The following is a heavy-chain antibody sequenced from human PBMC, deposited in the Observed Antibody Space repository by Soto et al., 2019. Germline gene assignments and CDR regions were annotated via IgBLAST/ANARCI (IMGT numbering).Heavy chain of an antibody. CDR1: GGSISSGGYY. Sequence: QVQLQESGPGLVKPSQTLSLTCTVSGGSISSGGYYWSWIRQHPGKGLEWIGYIYYSGSTYYNPSPXRXXTISVAASKTLFSLQPTSLPAADTAVYYCARSVFPWGQGTLVTVSS. V-gene: IGHV4-31*03. J-gene: IGHJ5*02. CDR2: IYYSGST. CDR3: ARSVFP.